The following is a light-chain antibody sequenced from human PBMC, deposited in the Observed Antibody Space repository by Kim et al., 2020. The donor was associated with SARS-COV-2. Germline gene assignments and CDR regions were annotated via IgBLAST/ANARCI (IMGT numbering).Light chain of an antibody. V-gene: IGKV1-5*01. CDR1: QSIISW. Sequence: ASVGDRVAITCRASQSIISWLAWYQQKPGKAPNLLIYDASSLESGVPSRFSGSGSGTEFTLTISSLQPDDFATYYYQQYKSYSITFGQGTRLEIK. CDR3: QQYKSYSIT. CDR2: DAS. J-gene: IGKJ5*01.